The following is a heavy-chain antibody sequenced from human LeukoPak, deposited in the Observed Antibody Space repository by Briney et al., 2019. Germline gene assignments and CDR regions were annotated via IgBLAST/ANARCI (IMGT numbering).Heavy chain of an antibody. D-gene: IGHD5-12*01. J-gene: IGHJ4*02. CDR1: GGSISSYY. V-gene: IGHV4-59*04. CDR2: INHSGST. Sequence: SETLSLTCTVSGGSISSYYWSWIRQPPGKGLEWIGEINHSGSTYYNPSLKSRVTISVDTSKNQFSLKLSSVTAADTAVYYCARKYGGQPHNYWGQGTLVTVSS. CDR3: ARKYGGQPHNY.